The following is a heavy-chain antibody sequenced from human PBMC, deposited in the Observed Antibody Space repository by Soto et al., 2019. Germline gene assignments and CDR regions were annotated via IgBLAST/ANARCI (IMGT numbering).Heavy chain of an antibody. Sequence: PSETLSLTCTVSGGSISSSSYYWGWIRQPPGKGLEWIGSIYYSGSTYYNPSLKSRVTISVDTSKNQFSLKLSSVTAADTAVYYCARKTWDRSGYKYNWFAPRGQGTLVTVSS. CDR1: GGSISSSSYY. J-gene: IGHJ5*02. D-gene: IGHD3-22*01. CDR3: ARKTWDRSGYKYNWFAP. CDR2: IYYSGST. V-gene: IGHV4-39*01.